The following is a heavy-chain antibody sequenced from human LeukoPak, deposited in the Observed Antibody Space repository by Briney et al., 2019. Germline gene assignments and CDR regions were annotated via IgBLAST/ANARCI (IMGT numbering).Heavy chain of an antibody. Sequence: SETLSPTCTVSGGSISSGSYYWSWIRQPAGKGLEWIGRIYTSGSTNYNPSLESRVTISIDTSKNQFSLKLSSVTAADTAMYYCARAHSGVNTTMTPHYYYYYIDVWGKGTTVTISS. V-gene: IGHV4-61*02. D-gene: IGHD5-18*01. CDR1: GGSISSGSYY. CDR3: ARAHSGVNTTMTPHYYYYYIDV. CDR2: IYTSGST. J-gene: IGHJ6*03.